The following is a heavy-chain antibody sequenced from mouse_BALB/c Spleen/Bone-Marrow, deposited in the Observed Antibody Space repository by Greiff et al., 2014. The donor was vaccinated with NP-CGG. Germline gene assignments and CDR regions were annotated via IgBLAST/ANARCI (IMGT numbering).Heavy chain of an antibody. CDR2: INYSGST. V-gene: IGHV3-2*02. Sequence: VKLVESGPGLVKPSQSLSLTCTVTGYSITSDYAWNWIRQFPGNKLEWMGYINYSGSTSYNPSLKSRISITRDTSKNQFFLQLNSVTTEDTATYYCARGSHFDYWGQGTTLTVSS. CDR1: GYSITSDYA. J-gene: IGHJ2*01. CDR3: ARGSHFDY.